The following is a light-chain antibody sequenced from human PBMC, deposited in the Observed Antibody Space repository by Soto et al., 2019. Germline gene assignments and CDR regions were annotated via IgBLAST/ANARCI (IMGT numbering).Light chain of an antibody. Sequence: DVQMKLSPSALHAYVKERVTITCRANQSISTWLAWYQQKPGKAPKLLIYDASSLESGVPSRFSGSGSGTEFTLTISCLQPDDFATYYCQQYNIFRGGTLGQGTKVDI. CDR2: DAS. CDR3: QQYNIFRGGT. CDR1: QSISTW. V-gene: IGKV1-5*01. J-gene: IGKJ1*01.